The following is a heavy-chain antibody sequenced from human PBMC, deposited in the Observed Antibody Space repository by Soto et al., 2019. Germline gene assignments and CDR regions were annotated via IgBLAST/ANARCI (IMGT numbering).Heavy chain of an antibody. V-gene: IGHV1-3*04. D-gene: IGHD3-16*01. J-gene: IGHJ5*02. CDR1: GYTFNRYA. CDR2: IHTGDGDT. Sequence: QVQLVQSGAEVKKPGASVKLSCKTSGYTFNRYAVQSVRQAPGQTFEWLGWIHTGDGDTKYSQKFRARLTITRDTSTTTAYMELSNLRSEDTAIYYCARVPRYTSDVVQVPAVMFDDWFVPWGQGSLVTVSS. CDR3: ARVPRYTSDVVQVPAVMFDDWFVP.